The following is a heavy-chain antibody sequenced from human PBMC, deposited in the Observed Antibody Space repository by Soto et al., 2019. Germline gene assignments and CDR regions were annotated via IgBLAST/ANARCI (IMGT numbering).Heavy chain of an antibody. J-gene: IGHJ4*02. V-gene: IGHV1-46*01. D-gene: IGHD2-15*01. Sequence: QVQLVQSGAEVKKPGASVKISCKASGDTFTSYYMHWVRQAPGQGLEWMGIINPSGDTSYAQKFQGTVTRTRDTSTSTVYMELSSLRSEDTAVYYCARVYCSGGGCYGLDYWGQGTLVTVSS. CDR2: INPSGDT. CDR3: ARVYCSGGGCYGLDY. CDR1: GDTFTSYY.